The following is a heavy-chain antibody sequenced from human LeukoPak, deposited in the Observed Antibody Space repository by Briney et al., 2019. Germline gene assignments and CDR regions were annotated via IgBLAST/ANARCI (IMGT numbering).Heavy chain of an antibody. J-gene: IGHJ3*02. CDR3: ARLAVAVAGGDAFDI. V-gene: IGHV4-59*01. CDR1: GGSISSYY. D-gene: IGHD6-19*01. Sequence: SETLSLTCTVSGGSISSYYWSWIRQPPGKGLEWIGYIYYSGSTNYNPSLKSRVTISVDTSKNQFSLKLSSVTAAGTAVYYCARLAVAVAGGDAFDIWGQGTMVTVSS. CDR2: IYYSGST.